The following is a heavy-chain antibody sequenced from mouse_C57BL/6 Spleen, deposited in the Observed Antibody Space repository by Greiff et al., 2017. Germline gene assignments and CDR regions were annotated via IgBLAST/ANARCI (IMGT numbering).Heavy chain of an antibody. CDR1: GYTFTSYW. V-gene: IGHV1-64*01. D-gene: IGHD1-1*01. J-gene: IGHJ1*03. CDR3: ARSHYYGSSSYWYFDV. CDR2: IHPNSGST. Sequence: VQLQQPGAELVKPGASVKLSCKASGYTFTSYWMNWVKQRPGQGLEWIGMIHPNSGSTNYNEKFKSKATLTVDKSSSTAYMQLSSLTSEDSAVYYCARSHYYGSSSYWYFDVWGTGTTVTVSS.